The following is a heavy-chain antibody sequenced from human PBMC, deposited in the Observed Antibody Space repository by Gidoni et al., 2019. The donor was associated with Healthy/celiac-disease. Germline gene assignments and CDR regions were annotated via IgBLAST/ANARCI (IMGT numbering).Heavy chain of an antibody. CDR3: ARGGGYYDSSGYYYIGFFDY. Sequence: QVQLQESGPGLVKPSETLSLTCTVSGGSIRSYYWSWIRQPPGKGLEWIGYIYYSGSTNYNPSLKSRVTISVDTSKNQFSLKLSSVTAADTAVYYCARGGGYYDSSGYYYIGFFDYWGQGTLVTVSS. V-gene: IGHV4-59*01. D-gene: IGHD3-22*01. J-gene: IGHJ4*02. CDR2: IYYSGST. CDR1: GGSIRSYY.